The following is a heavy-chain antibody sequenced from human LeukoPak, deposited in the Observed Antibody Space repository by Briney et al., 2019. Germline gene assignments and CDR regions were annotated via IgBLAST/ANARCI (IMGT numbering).Heavy chain of an antibody. V-gene: IGHV4-30-2*01. CDR3: ARVSTGLFDY. J-gene: IGHJ4*02. D-gene: IGHD5/OR15-5a*01. CDR1: GGSISSGGYS. CDR2: IYHSGST. Sequence: PSQTLSLTCAVSGGSISSGGYSWSWIRQPPGKGLEWIGYIYHSGSTYYNPSLKSRVTISVDRSKNQFSLKLSSVTAADTAVYYCARVSTGLFDYWGQGTLATVSS.